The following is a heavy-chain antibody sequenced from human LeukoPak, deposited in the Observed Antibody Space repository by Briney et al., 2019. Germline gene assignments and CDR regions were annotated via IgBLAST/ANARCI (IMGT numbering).Heavy chain of an antibody. J-gene: IGHJ3*02. Sequence: GGSLRLSCAASGFTVSSNYMSWVRQAPGKGLEWVSVIYSGDNTYYADSVKGRFTISRDNSKNTLYLHMNSLRAEDTAVYYCAKDLPPIWGQGTMVTVSS. V-gene: IGHV3-53*01. CDR1: GFTVSSNY. CDR3: AKDLPPI. CDR2: IYSGDNT.